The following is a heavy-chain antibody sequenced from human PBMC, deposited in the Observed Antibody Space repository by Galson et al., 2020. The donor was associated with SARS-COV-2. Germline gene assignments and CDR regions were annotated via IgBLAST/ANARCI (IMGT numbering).Heavy chain of an antibody. CDR2: IEHDGSGD. CDR1: TFTLSRYA. D-gene: IGHD3-22*01. Sequence: GESLKISCAASTFTLSRYAMSWVRQAPGKGLEWVAVIEHDGSGDYCAESVKGRFTISRDNSKETVFLQMNSLGVEDTAVYYCVRNYYDGIAGRLDTWGQGTLVTVSS. CDR3: VRNYYDGIAGRLDT. V-gene: IGHV3-30-3*01. J-gene: IGHJ5*02.